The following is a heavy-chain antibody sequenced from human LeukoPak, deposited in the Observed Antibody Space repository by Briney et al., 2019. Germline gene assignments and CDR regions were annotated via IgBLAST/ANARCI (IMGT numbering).Heavy chain of an antibody. J-gene: IGHJ4*02. V-gene: IGHV3-74*01. CDR1: GFTVSSNY. CDR3: ARRLVRGVIIIEFDC. Sequence: SGGSLRLSCAASGFTVSSNYMNWVRQAPGKGLVWVSRINYDGTSTTYADSVKGRFTVSRDNGKKTVSLQINSLRPDDTAVYYCARRLVRGVIIIEFDCWGQGTLVTVSS. D-gene: IGHD3-10*01. CDR2: INYDGTST.